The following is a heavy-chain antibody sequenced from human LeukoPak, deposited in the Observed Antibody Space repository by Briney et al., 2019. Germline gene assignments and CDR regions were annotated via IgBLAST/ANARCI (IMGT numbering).Heavy chain of an antibody. CDR2: INHSGST. J-gene: IGHJ5*02. D-gene: IGHD3-9*01. CDR1: GGSISSSSYY. CDR3: ARRYPSGILTGTGWFDP. V-gene: IGHV4-39*07. Sequence: SETLSLTCTVSGGSISSSSYYWGWIRQPPGKGLEWIGEINHSGSTNYNPSLKSRVTISVDTSKNQFSLKLSSVTAAGTAVYYCARRYPSGILTGTGWFDPWGQGTLVTVSS.